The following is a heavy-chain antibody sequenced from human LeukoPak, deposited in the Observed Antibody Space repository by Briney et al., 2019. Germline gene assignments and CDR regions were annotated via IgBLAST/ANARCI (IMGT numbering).Heavy chain of an antibody. V-gene: IGHV4-30-2*01. J-gene: IGHJ5*02. D-gene: IGHD3-10*01. Sequence: PSETLSLTCAVSGGSISSGGYSWSWIRQPPGKGLEWIGYIYHSGSTYYNPSLKSRVTISVDRSKNQFSLKLSSVTAADTAVYYCARGPITMVRGGIWFDPWGQGILVTVSS. CDR3: ARGPITMVRGGIWFDP. CDR1: GGSISSGGYS. CDR2: IYHSGST.